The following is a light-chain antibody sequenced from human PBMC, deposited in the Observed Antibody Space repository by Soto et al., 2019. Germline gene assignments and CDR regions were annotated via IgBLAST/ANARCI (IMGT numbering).Light chain of an antibody. CDR2: EVS. Sequence: QSVLTQPASVSGSPGQSITISCTGTSSDVGGYNYVSWYQQHPGKAPKLMIYEVSNRPSGVSNRFSGSKSGNTASLTVSGLQAEDEADYYCSSYAGSNIPYVFGTGTKVTVL. CDR1: SSDVGGYNY. V-gene: IGLV2-14*01. J-gene: IGLJ1*01. CDR3: SSYAGSNIPYV.